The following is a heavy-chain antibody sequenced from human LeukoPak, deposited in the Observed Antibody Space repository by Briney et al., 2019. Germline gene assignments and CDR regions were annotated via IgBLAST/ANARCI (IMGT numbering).Heavy chain of an antibody. CDR2: TGGDGSRA. CDR3: AKYRPGTYYRGPAMDV. J-gene: IGHJ6*02. CDR1: GFIFDSFA. V-gene: IGHV3-23*01. D-gene: IGHD3-10*01. Sequence: GGSLRLSCAASGFIFDSFAMTWVRQAPGKGLEWVSATGGDGSRAFYADSVKGRFTISRDNSKNTLYLRLDSLRAEDTAVYYCAKYRPGTYYRGPAMDVWGQGTTVTV.